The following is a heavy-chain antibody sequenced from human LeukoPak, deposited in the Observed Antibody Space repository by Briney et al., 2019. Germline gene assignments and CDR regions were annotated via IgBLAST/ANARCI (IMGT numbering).Heavy chain of an antibody. V-gene: IGHV3-53*01. CDR1: GLTVSGNY. Sequence: GGSLRLSCAAPGLTVSGNYMSWVRQAPGKGLEWVSFIYSDGSTYYADSVKGRFTISRDNSKNTLYLQMNSLTAEDTAVYYCASMEPAAPKSFYFDYWGQGTLVTVSS. CDR3: ASMEPAAPKSFYFDY. J-gene: IGHJ4*02. D-gene: IGHD2-2*01. CDR2: IYSDGST.